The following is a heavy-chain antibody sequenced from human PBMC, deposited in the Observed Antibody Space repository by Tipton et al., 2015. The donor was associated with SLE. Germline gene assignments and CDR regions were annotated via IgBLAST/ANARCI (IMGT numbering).Heavy chain of an antibody. Sequence: QSGAEVKKPGSSVKVSCKVSGGTFSSYAISWVRQAPGQGLEWMGGIIPIFGTANYAQKFQGRVTITTDESTSTAYMELSSLISEDTAVYYCARGWSEVGAAPSPYGYWGQGTLVTVSS. J-gene: IGHJ4*02. V-gene: IGHV1-69*05. CDR3: ARGWSEVGAAPSPYGY. CDR1: GGTFSSYA. CDR2: IIPIFGTA. D-gene: IGHD1-26*01.